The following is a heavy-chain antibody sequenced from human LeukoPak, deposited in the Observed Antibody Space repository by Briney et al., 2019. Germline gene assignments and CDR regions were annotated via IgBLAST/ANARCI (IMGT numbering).Heavy chain of an antibody. V-gene: IGHV3-30-3*01. Sequence: GRSLRPSCAASGFTLSSYATHWVRQAPGEGLGWVAVISYDGSNKYYTSSVKGRFTISRDNSKNTLYLQMNSLRAEDTAVYYCARGGAARQLSAIYPYYCYGMDVWGEGTTVSVSS. CDR1: GFTLSSYA. D-gene: IGHD6-6*01. CDR3: ARGGAARQLSAIYPYYCYGMDV. CDR2: ISYDGSNK. J-gene: IGHJ6*04.